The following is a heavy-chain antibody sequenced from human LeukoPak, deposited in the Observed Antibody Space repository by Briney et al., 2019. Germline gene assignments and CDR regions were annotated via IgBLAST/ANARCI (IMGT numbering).Heavy chain of an antibody. CDR1: GFTVSSNEM. J-gene: IGHJ4*02. CDR2: IYYSGST. CDR3: AKMRGAYCSSTSCYTPYYFDY. V-gene: IGHV4-30-4*08. Sequence: LRLSCAASGFTVSSNEMSWIRQPPGKGLEWIGYIYYSGSTYYNPSLKSRVSISVDTSKNQFSLKLSSVTAADTAVYYCAKMRGAYCSSTSCYTPYYFDYWGQGTLVTVSS. D-gene: IGHD2-2*02.